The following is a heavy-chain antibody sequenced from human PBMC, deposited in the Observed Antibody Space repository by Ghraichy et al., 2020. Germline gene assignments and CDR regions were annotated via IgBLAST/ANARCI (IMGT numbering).Heavy chain of an antibody. CDR1: GGSISSYY. CDR2: IYYSGST. CDR3: ARHGHFWVGEVWFGELFHYYYYMDV. J-gene: IGHJ6*03. V-gene: IGHV4-59*08. D-gene: IGHD3-10*01. Sequence: SETLSLTCTVSGGSISSYYWSWIRQPPGKGLEWIGYIYYSGSTNYNPSLKSRVTISVDTSKNQFSLKLSSVTAADTAVYYCARHGHFWVGEVWFGELFHYYYYMDVWGKGTTVTVSS.